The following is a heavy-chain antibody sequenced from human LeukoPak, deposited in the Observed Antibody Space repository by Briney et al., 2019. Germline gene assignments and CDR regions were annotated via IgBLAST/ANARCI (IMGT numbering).Heavy chain of an antibody. J-gene: IGHJ4*02. CDR3: AKDVAVVRGPDDY. V-gene: IGHV3-23*01. CDR1: GFTFSSYA. CDR2: ISGSGGST. Sequence: GGSLRLSCAATGFTFSSYAMSWVRQAPGKGLEWVSAISGSGGSTYYADSVKGRFTISRDNSKNTLYLQMNSLRAEDTAVYYCAKDVAVVRGPDDYWGQGTLVTVSS. D-gene: IGHD3-10*01.